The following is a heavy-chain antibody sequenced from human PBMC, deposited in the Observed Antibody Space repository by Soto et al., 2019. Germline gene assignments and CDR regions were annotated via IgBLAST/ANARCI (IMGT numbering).Heavy chain of an antibody. J-gene: IGHJ4*02. V-gene: IGHV1-18*01. Sequence: ASVKVSCKASGYTFTSYGISWVRQAPGQGLEWMGRISAYNGNTNYAQKLQGRVTMTTDTSTITAYMELRSLRSDDTAVYYCARGLSGGSSHSGDCYGYWGQGTLVTVSS. CDR3: ARGLSGGSSHSGDCYGY. CDR2: ISAYNGNT. CDR1: GYTFTSYG. D-gene: IGHD2-21*01.